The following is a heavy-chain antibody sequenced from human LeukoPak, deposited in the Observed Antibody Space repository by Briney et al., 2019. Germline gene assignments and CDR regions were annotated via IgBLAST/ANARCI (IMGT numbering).Heavy chain of an antibody. CDR3: ARGVEPLAANTLAY. CDR1: GFTVITND. D-gene: IGHD1-14*01. J-gene: IGHJ4*02. CDR2: LYSDGNT. Sequence: GGSLRLSCAASGFTVITNDMTWVRQAPAKGLEWVSVLYSDGNTKYADSVQGRFPISRDNSKNTLYLEMNSLSPDDTAVYYCARGVEPLAANTLAYWGQGTLVTVSS. V-gene: IGHV3-53*01.